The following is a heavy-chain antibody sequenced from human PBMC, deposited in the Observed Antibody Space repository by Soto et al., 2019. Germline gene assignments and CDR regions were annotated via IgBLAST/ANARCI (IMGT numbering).Heavy chain of an antibody. CDR2: ISSSSSYT. CDR3: AREIYDSSGYYYGDAFDI. V-gene: IGHV3-11*05. J-gene: IGHJ3*02. Sequence: PGGSLILSCAASGFTFSDYYMSWIRQAPGKGLEWVSYISSSSSYTNYADSVKGRFTISRDNAKNSLYLQMNSLRAEDTAVYYCAREIYDSSGYYYGDAFDIWGQGTMVTGSS. CDR1: GFTFSDYY. D-gene: IGHD3-22*01.